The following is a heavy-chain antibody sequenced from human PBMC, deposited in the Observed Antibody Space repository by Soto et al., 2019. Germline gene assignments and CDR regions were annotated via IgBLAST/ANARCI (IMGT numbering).Heavy chain of an antibody. CDR3: ATIVVVASTMRDDAFDI. D-gene: IGHD2-2*01. V-gene: IGHV4-34*01. Sequence: QVQLQQWGTGQLKSSETLSLTCAVNGGSFSGYYWSWIRQPPGKGLEWIGEIHHSGSTNYNPSLKSRVTMSLDTSKNQFSLKLNSVTAADTAVYYCATIVVVASTMRDDAFDIWGQGTMVTVSS. CDR2: IHHSGST. J-gene: IGHJ3*02. CDR1: GGSFSGYY.